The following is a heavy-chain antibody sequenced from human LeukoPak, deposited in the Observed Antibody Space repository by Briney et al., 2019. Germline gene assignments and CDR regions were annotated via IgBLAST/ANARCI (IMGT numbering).Heavy chain of an antibody. CDR1: GFTFSNYA. D-gene: IGHD1-7*01. CDR2: ISSNGDAT. J-gene: IGHJ4*02. CDR3: VRVGNYREFDY. V-gene: IGHV3-64*01. Sequence: GGSLRLSCAASGFTFSNYALHWVRQAPGKGLEYVSAISSNGDATFHANSVKGRFTISRDNSKNTLYLQMGSLRAEDMAVYYCVRVGNYREFDYWGQGTLVTASS.